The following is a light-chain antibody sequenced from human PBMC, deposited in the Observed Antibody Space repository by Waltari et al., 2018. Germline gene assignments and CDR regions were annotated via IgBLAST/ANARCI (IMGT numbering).Light chain of an antibody. CDR2: DDN. V-gene: IGLV1-40*01. J-gene: IGLJ3*02. CDR1: NANIGSGYD. CDR3: QSYDSGPSARV. Sequence: QSVLTQPPSVSGAPGQTVTISCTGGNANIGSGYDVHWYQCLPGIAPKLLIYDDNKRPSGVPDRFSGSKSGTSASLAITGLQAEDEADYYCQSYDSGPSARVFGGGTKLTVL.